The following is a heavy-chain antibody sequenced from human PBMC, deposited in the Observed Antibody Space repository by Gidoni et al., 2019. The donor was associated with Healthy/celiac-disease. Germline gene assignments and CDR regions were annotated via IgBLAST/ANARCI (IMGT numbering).Heavy chain of an antibody. CDR3: ASRLLSEYGSGWDNWFDP. D-gene: IGHD3-10*01. CDR2: IYHSGST. V-gene: IGHV4-4*02. J-gene: IGHJ5*02. Sequence: QVQLQESGPGLVKPSGTLSLTCAVSGGSISSSNWWSWVRQPPGKGLEWIGEIYHSGSTNYNPSLKSRVTISVDKSKNQFSLKLSSVTAADTAVYYCASRLLSEYGSGWDNWFDPWGQGTLVTVSS. CDR1: GGSISSSNW.